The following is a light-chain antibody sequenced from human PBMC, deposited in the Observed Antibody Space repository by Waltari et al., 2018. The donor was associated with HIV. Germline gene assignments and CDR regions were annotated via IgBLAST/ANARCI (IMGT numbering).Light chain of an antibody. CDR1: QSISDY. V-gene: IGKV1-39*01. CDR3: QQSYSTPPYT. J-gene: IGKJ2*01. CDR2: AAS. Sequence: DIVMTQSPDSLSASVGDRVTITCRASQSISDYLNWYQQKAGRAPKVLIYAASRLESGVPSRFSGSGFGTDFTLTISSLQPEDFGTYYCQQSYSTPPYTFGQGTKLEI.